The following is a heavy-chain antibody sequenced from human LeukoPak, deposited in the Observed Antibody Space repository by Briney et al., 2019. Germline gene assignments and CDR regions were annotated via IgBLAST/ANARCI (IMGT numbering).Heavy chain of an antibody. CDR1: GYTFTSYA. J-gene: IGHJ4*02. Sequence: ASVKVSCKASGYTFTSYAMNWVRQAPGQGLEWMGWINTNTGNPTYAQGFTGRFVFSLDTSVSTAYLQISSLKAEDTAVYYCARTPPIAVAKGLFDYWGQGTLVTVSS. V-gene: IGHV7-4-1*02. CDR3: ARTPPIAVAKGLFDY. CDR2: INTNTGNP. D-gene: IGHD6-19*01.